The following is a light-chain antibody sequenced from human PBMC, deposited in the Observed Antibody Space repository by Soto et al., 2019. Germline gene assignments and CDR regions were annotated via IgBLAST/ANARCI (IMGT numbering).Light chain of an antibody. CDR3: QQYDNWPVT. CDR2: DAS. J-gene: IGKJ4*01. Sequence: IVSTHSPYTLSVSPGERVRLSCRASQSIRSNLAWYQHKPGQAPRLLISDASAGATGIPARFSGSGSGTEFTLTINSLQSEDFAVYYCQQYDNWPVTFGGGTKVDIK. CDR1: QSIRSN. V-gene: IGKV3D-15*01.